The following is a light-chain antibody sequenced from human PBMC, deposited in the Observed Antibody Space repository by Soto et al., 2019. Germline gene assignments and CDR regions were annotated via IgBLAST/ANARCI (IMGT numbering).Light chain of an antibody. CDR3: SSYANATPYV. J-gene: IGLJ1*01. CDR1: SSDVGAYNY. V-gene: IGLV2-14*01. Sequence: QSALTQPASVSGSPGQSITISCTGTSSDVGAYNYDSWYQQYPGEAPKVIIYDVSHRPAGVSNRFSGPKSGNTASLTISGLQTQDEADNYYSSYANATPYVVRTGNRVPVL. CDR2: DVS.